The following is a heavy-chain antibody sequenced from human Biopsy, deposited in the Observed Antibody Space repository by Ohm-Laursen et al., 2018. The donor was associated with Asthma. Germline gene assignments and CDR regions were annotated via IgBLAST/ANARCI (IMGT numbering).Heavy chain of an antibody. CDR3: ASPLGDYYDSSGYYYASLGY. J-gene: IGHJ4*02. V-gene: IGHV1-69*13. CDR1: GGTFTTYS. Sequence: SVKVSCKATGGTFTTYSISWVRQAPGQGLVWMGGIIPLIGTPNYAQKFQGRVTITADASTNTAYMDLSSLRSEDTAVYYCASPLGDYYDSSGYYYASLGYWGLGTLVIVSS. CDR2: IIPLIGTP. D-gene: IGHD3-22*01.